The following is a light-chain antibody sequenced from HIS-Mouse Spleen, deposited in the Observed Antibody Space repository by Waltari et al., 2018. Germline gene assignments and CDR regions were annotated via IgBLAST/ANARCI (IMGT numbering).Light chain of an antibody. Sequence: QSALTQPASVSGSPGQSIPISCTVTSSDVGSYNLVSRYQQHPGKAPKLMIYEGSKRPSGVSNRFSGSKSGNTASLTISGLQAEDEADYYCCSYAGSSTYVFGTGTKVTVL. CDR3: CSYAGSSTYV. CDR1: SSDVGSYNL. J-gene: IGLJ1*01. V-gene: IGLV2-23*01. CDR2: EGS.